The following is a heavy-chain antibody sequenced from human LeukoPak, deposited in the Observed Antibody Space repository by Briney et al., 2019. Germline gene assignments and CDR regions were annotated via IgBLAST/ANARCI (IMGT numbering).Heavy chain of an antibody. CDR2: LYSDGNT. D-gene: IGHD1-14*01. V-gene: IGHV3-53*01. CDR1: GFTVITND. J-gene: IGHJ4*02. CDR3: ARGVEPLAANTLAY. Sequence: GGSLRLPCAASGFTVITNDMTWVRQAPGKGLEWVSVLYSDGNTKYADSVQGRFTISRDNSKNNLYLEMNSLSPDDTAVYYCARGVEPLAANTLAYWGQGTLVTVSS.